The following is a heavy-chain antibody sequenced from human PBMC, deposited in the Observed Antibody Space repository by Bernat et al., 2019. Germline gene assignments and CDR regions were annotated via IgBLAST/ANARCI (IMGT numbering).Heavy chain of an antibody. J-gene: IGHJ4*02. Sequence: QVQLVESGGGVVQPGRSLRLSCAASGFTFSSYAMHWVRQAPGKGLEWVAVISYDGSNKYYADSVKGRFTISRDNSKNTLYLQMNSLRAEDTAVYYCASPQGSGGYGTPPIEGGQGTLVTVSS. D-gene: IGHD3-10*01. V-gene: IGHV3-30-3*01. CDR2: ISYDGSNK. CDR1: GFTFSSYA. CDR3: ASPQGSGGYGTPPIE.